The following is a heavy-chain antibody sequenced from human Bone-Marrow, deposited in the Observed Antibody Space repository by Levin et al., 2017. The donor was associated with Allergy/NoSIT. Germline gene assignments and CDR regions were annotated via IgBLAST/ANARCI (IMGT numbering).Heavy chain of an antibody. J-gene: IGHJ4*02. D-gene: IGHD3-3*01. CDR3: ATRTTIFGVGFYFNS. CDR1: GFSFSSFS. Sequence: PGGSLRLSCVGSGFSFSSFSMTWVRRAPGKGLEWISYISASSGTTYYADSVKGRFTVSRNNLQRSMSLEMKNLRADDTGVYFCATRTTIFGVGFYFNSWGRGTRVTVSA. V-gene: IGHV3-48*01. CDR2: ISASSGTT.